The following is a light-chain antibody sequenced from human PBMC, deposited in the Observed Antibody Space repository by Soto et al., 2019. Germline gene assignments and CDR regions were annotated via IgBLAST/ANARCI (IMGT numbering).Light chain of an antibody. J-gene: IGKJ1*01. V-gene: IGKV1-39*01. CDR1: EDIRTW. CDR2: SAS. CDR3: QQSWTTPPT. Sequence: DIKMSQSPATLSASMGDRVTITCRASEDIRTWLAWYQQKPGKAPKLLIYSASSLETGVPSRFSGSGSGTDFTLTISSLQPEDFATYYCQQSWTTPPTFGQGTKVDIK.